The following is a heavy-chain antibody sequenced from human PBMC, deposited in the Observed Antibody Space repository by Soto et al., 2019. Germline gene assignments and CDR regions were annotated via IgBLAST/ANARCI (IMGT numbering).Heavy chain of an antibody. Sequence: GASVKVSCKASGFTFTSSAVQWVRQARGQRLEWIGWIVVGSGNTNYAQKFQERVTITRDMSTSTAYMELSSLRSEDTAVYYCAADGAGTTGAYYYYYGMDVWGQGTTVTSP. V-gene: IGHV1-58*01. D-gene: IGHD1-7*01. CDR2: IVVGSGNT. CDR1: GFTFTSSA. CDR3: AADGAGTTGAYYYYYGMDV. J-gene: IGHJ6*02.